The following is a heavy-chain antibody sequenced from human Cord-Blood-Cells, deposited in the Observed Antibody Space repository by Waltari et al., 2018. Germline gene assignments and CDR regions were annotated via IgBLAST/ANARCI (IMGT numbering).Heavy chain of an antibody. D-gene: IGHD3-9*01. J-gene: IGHJ4*02. CDR3: ARGLRGLRYFDWLLPEYYFDY. V-gene: IGHV4-34*01. Sequence: GLLKPSETLSLTCAVYGGSFSGYYWSWIRQPPGKGLEWIGEINHSGSTNYNPSLKSRVTISVDTSKNQFSLKLSSVTAADTAVYYCARGLRGLRYFDWLLPEYYFDYWGQGTLVTVSS. CDR2: INHSGST. CDR1: GGSFSGYY.